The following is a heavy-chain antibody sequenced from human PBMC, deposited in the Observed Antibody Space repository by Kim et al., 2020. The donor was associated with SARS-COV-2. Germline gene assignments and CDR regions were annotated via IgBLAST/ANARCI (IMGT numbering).Heavy chain of an antibody. J-gene: IGHJ5*02. V-gene: IGHV4-34*01. CDR2: INHSGST. CDR1: GGSFSGYY. D-gene: IGHD5-12*01. Sequence: SETLSLTFAVYGGSFSGYYWSWIRQPPGKGLEWIGEINHSGSTNYNPSLKSRVTISVDTSKNQFSLKLSSVTAADTAVYYCARYKGGKWLRFWFDPWGQGTLVSVSS. CDR3: ARYKGGKWLRFWFDP.